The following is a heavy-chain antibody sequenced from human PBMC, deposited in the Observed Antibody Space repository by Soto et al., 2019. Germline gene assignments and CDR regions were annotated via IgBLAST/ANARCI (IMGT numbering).Heavy chain of an antibody. D-gene: IGHD4-17*01. J-gene: IGHJ5*02. CDR3: ARGLKLRWPRVRENWFDP. Sequence: QVQLQQWGAGLLKPAETLSLTCAVYGGSFSGYYWSWIRQPPGKGLEWIGEIHHSGSTNYNLSLKSRVTISVDTSKNQFSLKLSSVTAADTAVYYCARGLKLRWPRVRENWFDPWGQGTLVTFSA. V-gene: IGHV4-34*01. CDR2: IHHSGST. CDR1: GGSFSGYY.